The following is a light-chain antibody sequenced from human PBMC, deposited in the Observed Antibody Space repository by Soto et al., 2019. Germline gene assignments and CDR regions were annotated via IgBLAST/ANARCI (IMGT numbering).Light chain of an antibody. CDR2: AVS. CDR3: LQHHSFPRT. CDR1: QSISNF. J-gene: IGKJ1*01. V-gene: IGKV1-17*01. Sequence: DIQMTQSPSSLSASVGDRVTITCRASQSISNFLNWYQQKPGKAPKLVIYAVSNLESGVPSRFSGSGSGTEFTLTISSLQPEDSATYYCLQHHSFPRTFGQGTKVDIK.